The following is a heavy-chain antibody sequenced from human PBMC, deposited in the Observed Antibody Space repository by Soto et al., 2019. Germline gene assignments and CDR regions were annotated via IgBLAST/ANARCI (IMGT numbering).Heavy chain of an antibody. CDR1: GYTFTSYV. CDR3: AREGGVWGSFRYFDY. Sequence: ASVKVSCKASGYTFTSYVINWLRQAPGQGLEWMGWISPYNGNTNYGQKLQGRVTMTTDTSTSIAYMELRSLRSDDTAVYYCAREGGVWGSFRYFDYWGQGTLVTVSS. V-gene: IGHV1-18*04. CDR2: ISPYNGNT. D-gene: IGHD3-16*02. J-gene: IGHJ4*02.